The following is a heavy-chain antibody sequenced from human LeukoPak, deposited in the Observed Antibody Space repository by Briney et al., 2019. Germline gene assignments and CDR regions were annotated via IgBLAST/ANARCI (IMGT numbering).Heavy chain of an antibody. J-gene: IGHJ4*02. D-gene: IGHD3-22*01. Sequence: GASVKVSCKISGYPLSELSMHWVRQATGQGLEWMGWMNPNSGNTGYAQKFQGRVTITRNTSIRTAYMELSSLRSEDTAVYYCARGPPYYYDSSGSLDYWGQGTLVTVSS. CDR2: MNPNSGNT. CDR3: ARGPPYYYDSSGSLDY. CDR1: GYPLSELS. V-gene: IGHV1-8*03.